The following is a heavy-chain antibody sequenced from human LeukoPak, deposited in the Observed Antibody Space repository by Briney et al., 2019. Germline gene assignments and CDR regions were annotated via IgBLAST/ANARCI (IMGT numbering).Heavy chain of an antibody. CDR2: ISGSGGST. V-gene: IGHV3-23*01. CDR1: GFTFSSYA. Sequence: GGSLRLSCAASGFTFSSYAMSWVRQAPGKGLEWVSAISGSGGSTYYADSVKGRFTISRDNSKNTLYLQMNSLRAEDTAVYYCAKDHGYQLLWSNWGCTYDYWGQGTLVAVSS. J-gene: IGHJ4*02. D-gene: IGHD2-2*01. CDR3: AKDHGYQLLWSNWGCTYDY.